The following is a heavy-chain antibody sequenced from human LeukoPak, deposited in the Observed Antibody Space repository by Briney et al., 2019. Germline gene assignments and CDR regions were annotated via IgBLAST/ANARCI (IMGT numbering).Heavy chain of an antibody. Sequence: SETLSLTCTVSGGSVNGGNYYWSWIRQPPGKGLEWIGYIYYSGSTNYNPSLKSRVTISVDTSKNQFSLKLSSATAADTAVYYCARDRFVSNWFYYYGMDVWGQGTTVTVSS. CDR1: GGSVNGGNYY. J-gene: IGHJ6*02. CDR3: ARDRFVSNWFYYYGMDV. CDR2: IYYSGST. D-gene: IGHD6-13*01. V-gene: IGHV4-61*01.